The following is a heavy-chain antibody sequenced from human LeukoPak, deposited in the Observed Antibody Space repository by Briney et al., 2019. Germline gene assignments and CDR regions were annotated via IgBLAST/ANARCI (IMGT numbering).Heavy chain of an antibody. CDR3: ARDCTHFDY. D-gene: IGHD2-8*01. V-gene: IGHV3-11*01. CDR1: GFTFSDYY. J-gene: IGHJ4*02. CDR2: ISTSGSNI. Sequence: GGALRLSCAASGFTFSDYYMSWIRQAPGKGLEWVSYISTSGSNIYYADSVKGRFTISRDDAKNSLYLQMNSLRAEDTAVYYCARDCTHFDYWGQGTLVTVSS.